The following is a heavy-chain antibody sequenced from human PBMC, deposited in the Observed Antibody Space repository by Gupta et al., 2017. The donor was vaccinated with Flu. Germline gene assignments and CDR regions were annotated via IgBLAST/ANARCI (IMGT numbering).Heavy chain of an antibody. CDR1: GGTFSSYT. CDR2: IIPILGIA. V-gene: IGHV1-69*08. J-gene: IGHJ4*02. Sequence: QVQLVQSGAEVKKPGSSVKVSCKASGGTFSSYTISWVRQAPGQGLEWMGRIIPILGIANYAQKFQGRVTITADKSTSTAYMELSSLRSEDTAVYYCARDGGTRDGGDFDYWGQGTLVTVSS. CDR3: ARDGGTRDGGDFDY. D-gene: IGHD1-26*01.